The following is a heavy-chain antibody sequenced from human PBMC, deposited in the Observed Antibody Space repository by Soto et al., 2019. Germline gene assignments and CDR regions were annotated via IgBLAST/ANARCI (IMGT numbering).Heavy chain of an antibody. Sequence: SATLSLTSTVPGDSISSYYWGWILQPAGKGLEWIGYIYYSGSTNYNPSLKSRVTISVDTSKNQFSLKLSSVTAADTAVYYCARDSGGVWFGELPLPYYYYGMDVWGQGTTVT. CDR3: ARDSGGVWFGELPLPYYYYGMDV. CDR1: GDSISSYY. V-gene: IGHV4-59*01. J-gene: IGHJ6*02. D-gene: IGHD3-10*01. CDR2: IYYSGST.